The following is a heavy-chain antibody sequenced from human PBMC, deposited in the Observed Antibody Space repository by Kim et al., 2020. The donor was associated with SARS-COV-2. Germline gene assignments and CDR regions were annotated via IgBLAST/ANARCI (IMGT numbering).Heavy chain of an antibody. J-gene: IGHJ4*01. CDR2: IYHSGST. CDR1: GYSISSGYY. CDR3: ARDGSGSYYLHYFDY. V-gene: IGHV4-38-2*02. Sequence: SETLSLTCTVSGYSISSGYYWGWIRQPPGKGLEWIGSIYHSGSTYYNPSLKSRVTISVDTSKNQFSLKLSSVTATDTAVYYCARDGSGSYYLHYFDYWG. D-gene: IGHD3-10*01.